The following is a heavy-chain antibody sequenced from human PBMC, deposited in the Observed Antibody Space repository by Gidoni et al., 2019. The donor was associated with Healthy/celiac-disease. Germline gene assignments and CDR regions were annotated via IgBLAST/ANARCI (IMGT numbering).Heavy chain of an antibody. D-gene: IGHD3-16*02. CDR3: ARDGKGYDYVWGSYRYRDSYYFDY. V-gene: IGHV3-33*01. CDR1: GFTFSSYG. Sequence: QVQLVESGGGVVQPGRSLRLSCAASGFTFSSYGMPWVRPAPGKGLEWVAVIWYDGSNKYYADSVKGRFTISRDNSKNTLYLQMNSLRAEDTAVYYWARDGKGYDYVWGSYRYRDSYYFDYWGQGTLVTVSS. J-gene: IGHJ4*02. CDR2: IWYDGSNK.